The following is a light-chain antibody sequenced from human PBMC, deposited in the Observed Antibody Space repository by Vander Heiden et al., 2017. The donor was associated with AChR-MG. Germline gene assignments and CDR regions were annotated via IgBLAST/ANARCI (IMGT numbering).Light chain of an antibody. CDR3: ASWDVSLNGLV. V-gene: IGLV1-44*01. Sequence: QSVLTQPPSASGTPGQRVAISCSGSSSNIGGEAVSWFQQLPGTAPKLLINTNDQRPSGVPDRFSGSKSGTSASLAISGLQSEDEADYYCASWDVSLNGLVFGGGTKLTVL. CDR2: TND. J-gene: IGLJ2*01. CDR1: SSNIGGEA.